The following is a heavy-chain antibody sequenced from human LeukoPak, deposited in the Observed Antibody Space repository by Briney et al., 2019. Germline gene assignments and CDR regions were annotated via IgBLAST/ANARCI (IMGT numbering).Heavy chain of an antibody. D-gene: IGHD2-15*01. CDR1: GGSISSGSYY. Sequence: SETLSLTCTVSGGSISSGSYYWSWIRQPAGKGLEWIGRIYTSGSTNYNPSLKSRVTISVDTSKNQFSLKLSSVTAADTAVYYCARDGGTEYFQHLGQGTLVTVSS. V-gene: IGHV4-61*02. J-gene: IGHJ1*01. CDR3: ARDGGTEYFQH. CDR2: IYTSGST.